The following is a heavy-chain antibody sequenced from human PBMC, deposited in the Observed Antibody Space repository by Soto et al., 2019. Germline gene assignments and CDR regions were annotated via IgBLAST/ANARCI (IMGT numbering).Heavy chain of an antibody. D-gene: IGHD5-18*01. CDR2: IYYSGST. CDR3: ARSGYSYGYSMKYYGMDV. CDR1: GGSISSYY. J-gene: IGHJ6*02. Sequence: SETLSLTCTVSGGSISSYYWSWIRQPPGKGLEWIGYIYYSGSTNYNPSLKSRVTISVDTSKNQFSLKLSSVTAADTAVYYCARSGYSYGYSMKYYGMDVWGQGTTVT. V-gene: IGHV4-59*08.